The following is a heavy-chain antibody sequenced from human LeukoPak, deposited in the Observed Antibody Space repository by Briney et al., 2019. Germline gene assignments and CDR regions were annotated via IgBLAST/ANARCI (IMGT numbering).Heavy chain of an antibody. Sequence: PGGSLRHSCAASGFTFSDYYMSWIRQAPGRGLEWVSYISGNSRTIYYADSVKGRFTISRDNAKNSLYLQMNSLRAEDTAVYYCAKDLYGSSPDYWAREPWSPSPQ. D-gene: IGHD6-13*01. CDR1: GFTFSDYY. CDR3: AKDLYGSSPDY. CDR2: ISGNSRTI. V-gene: IGHV3-11*01. J-gene: IGHJ4*02.